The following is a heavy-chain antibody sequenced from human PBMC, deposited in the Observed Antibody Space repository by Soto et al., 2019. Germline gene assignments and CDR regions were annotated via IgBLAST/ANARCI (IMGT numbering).Heavy chain of an antibody. D-gene: IGHD6-13*01. V-gene: IGHV6-1*01. J-gene: IGHJ4*02. CDR1: GDSVSTYSAS. CDR2: TYYRSRWYN. CDR3: ARTADNFFDY. Sequence: SQTLSLTCDISGDSVSTYSASWNWVRQSPSRGLEWLGRTYYRSRWYNDYAVSVKSRIIINPDTSKNQFSLHLSSVTPEDTAVYYCARTADNFFDYWGQGTLVTVSS.